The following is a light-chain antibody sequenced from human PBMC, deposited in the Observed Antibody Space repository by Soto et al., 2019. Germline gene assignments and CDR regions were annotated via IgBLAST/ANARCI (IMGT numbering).Light chain of an antibody. V-gene: IGKV3-15*01. CDR3: QQYNNWPRT. CDR2: GAS. J-gene: IGKJ1*01. Sequence: EKVMTQSPATLSLSLGERATLSCRASQSVSSNLAWYQQKPGQAPRLLIYGASTRATGIPARFSGSGSGTEFTLTISSLQSEDFAVYYCQQYNNWPRTFGQGTKVDIK. CDR1: QSVSSN.